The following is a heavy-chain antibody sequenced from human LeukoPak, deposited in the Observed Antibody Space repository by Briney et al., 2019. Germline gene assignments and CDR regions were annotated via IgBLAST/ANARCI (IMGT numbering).Heavy chain of an antibody. Sequence: GGTLRLSCAASGFTFSNFGMHWVRQAPGKGLEWVAFIRYDGSNEYYADSVRGRFTISRDNDKNSLYLQMNSLRAEDTAVYYCARVGTPMVTIVAPYYMDVWGKGTTVTVSS. CDR3: ARVGTPMVTIVAPYYMDV. CDR1: GFTFSNFG. CDR2: IRYDGSNE. D-gene: IGHD5-18*01. V-gene: IGHV3-30*02. J-gene: IGHJ6*03.